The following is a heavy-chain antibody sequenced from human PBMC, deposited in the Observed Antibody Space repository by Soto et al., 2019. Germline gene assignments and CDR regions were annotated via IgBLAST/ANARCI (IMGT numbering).Heavy chain of an antibody. V-gene: IGHV4-30-4*01. J-gene: IGHJ4*02. CDR3: AREFPEGYYFDY. CDR2: IYYSGST. CDR1: GGSISSGDYY. Sequence: SETLSLTCTVSGGSISSGDYYWSWIRQPPGKGLEWIGYIYYSGSTYYNPSLKSRVTISVDTSKNQFSLKLSSVTAADTAVYYCAREFPEGYYFDYWGQGTLVTVSS.